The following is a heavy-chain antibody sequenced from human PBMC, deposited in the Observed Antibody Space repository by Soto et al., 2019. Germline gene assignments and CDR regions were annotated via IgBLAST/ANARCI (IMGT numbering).Heavy chain of an antibody. J-gene: IGHJ4*02. CDR1: GGSISSGDYY. D-gene: IGHD3-22*01. CDR3: ARERAGDYYDSSGYIFDY. CDR2: IYYSGST. Sequence: QVQLQESGPGLVKPSQTLSLTCTVSGGSISSGDYYWSWIRQPPGKGLEWIGYIYYSGSTYYNPSPKSRVTISVDTSKNQFSLKLSSVTAADTAVYYCARERAGDYYDSSGYIFDYWGQGTLVTVSS. V-gene: IGHV4-30-4*01.